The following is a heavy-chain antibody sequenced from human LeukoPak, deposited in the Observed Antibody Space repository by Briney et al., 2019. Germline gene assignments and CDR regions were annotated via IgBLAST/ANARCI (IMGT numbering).Heavy chain of an antibody. V-gene: IGHV3-30*02. CDR1: GFTFSSYG. CDR3: ARGPWGGSGFDY. Sequence: PGGSLRLSCAASGFTFSSYGMHWVRQAPGKGLEGVAFIRYDGSNKYYADSVKGRFTISRDNSKNTLYLQMNSLRAEDTAVYYCARGPWGGSGFDYWGQGTLVTVSS. J-gene: IGHJ4*02. D-gene: IGHD3-10*01. CDR2: IRYDGSNK.